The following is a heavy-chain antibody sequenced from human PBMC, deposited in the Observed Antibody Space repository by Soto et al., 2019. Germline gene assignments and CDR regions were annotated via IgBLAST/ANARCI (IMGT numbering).Heavy chain of an antibody. J-gene: IGHJ4*02. CDR2: IFPSDSDS. Sequence: EVQLVQSGAEVKKPGESLKLSCRVSGYSFTDYWIGWVRQMPGKGLEWMGIIFPSDSDSRYSPSFQGQVTISADKSSSTAYLQWSSLKAADSAKYYCARLPRGRNGLYYFDYWGQGTLVTVSS. CDR3: ARLPRGRNGLYYFDY. D-gene: IGHD2-8*01. V-gene: IGHV5-51*01. CDR1: GYSFTDYW.